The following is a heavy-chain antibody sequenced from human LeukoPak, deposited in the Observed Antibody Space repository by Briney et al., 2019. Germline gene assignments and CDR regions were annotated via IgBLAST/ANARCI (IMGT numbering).Heavy chain of an antibody. CDR1: GFTFGAYG. CDR3: ARDAPRYDSSGFDY. CDR2: VWYDGSNP. Sequence: QAGGSLRLSCAASGFTFGAYGMHWVRQAPGKGLEWVAVVWYDGSNPYYGDSVKGRFTVSRDNSRETLYLEVKSLRVEDTAVYYCARDAPRYDSSGFDYWGQGTLVTVSS. J-gene: IGHJ4*02. D-gene: IGHD3-22*01. V-gene: IGHV3-33*01.